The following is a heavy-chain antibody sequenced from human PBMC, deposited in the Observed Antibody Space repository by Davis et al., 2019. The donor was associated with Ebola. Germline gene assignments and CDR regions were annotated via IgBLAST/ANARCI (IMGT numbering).Heavy chain of an antibody. J-gene: IGHJ5*02. CDR2: IYYSGST. D-gene: IGHD3-3*01. V-gene: IGHV4-61*01. CDR3: ARVGYDFWSGYYTGNWFDP. Sequence: SETLSLTCAVSGGSISSSYYWSWIRQPPGKGLEWIGYIYYSGSTNYNPSLKSRVTISVDTSKNQFSLKLSSVTAADTAVYYCARVGYDFWSGYYTGNWFDPWGQGTLVTVSS. CDR1: GGSISSSYY.